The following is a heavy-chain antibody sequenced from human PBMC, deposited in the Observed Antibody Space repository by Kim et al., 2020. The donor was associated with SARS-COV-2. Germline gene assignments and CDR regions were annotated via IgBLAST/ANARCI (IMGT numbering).Heavy chain of an antibody. D-gene: IGHD3-10*01. CDR1: GYTFTSYG. Sequence: ASVKVSCKASGYTFTSYGISWVRQAPGQGLEWMGWISAYNGNTNYAQKLQGRVTMTTDTSTSTAYMELRSLRSDDTAVYYCARLGPKLLWFGELKDYGMDVWGQGTTVTVSS. J-gene: IGHJ6*02. V-gene: IGHV1-18*01. CDR3: ARLGPKLLWFGELKDYGMDV. CDR2: ISAYNGNT.